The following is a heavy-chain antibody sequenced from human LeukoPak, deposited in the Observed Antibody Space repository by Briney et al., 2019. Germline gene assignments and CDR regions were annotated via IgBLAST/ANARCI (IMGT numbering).Heavy chain of an antibody. D-gene: IGHD3-10*01. V-gene: IGHV3-53*05. CDR3: AKERIGGSLDY. J-gene: IGHJ4*02. CDR1: GFTVSRNY. CDR2: IYSGGST. Sequence: GGSLRLSCAASGFTVSRNYMSWVRQAPGKGLEWVSVIYSGGSTYYADSVKGRFTISRDNSRNSLYLQMNSLRTEDTALYYCAKERIGGSLDYWGQGTLLTVSS.